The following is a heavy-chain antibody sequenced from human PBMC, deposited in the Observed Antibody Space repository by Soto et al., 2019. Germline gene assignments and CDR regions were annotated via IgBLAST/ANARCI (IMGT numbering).Heavy chain of an antibody. CDR2: IYHSGTT. J-gene: IGHJ5*02. D-gene: IGHD6-13*01. CDR1: GGSISNHY. CDR3: AGGGYRTLAWFDP. Sequence: QVQVQESGPGLVKPSETLSLTCTVSGGSISNHYWSWIRQSPGKGLEWIANIYHSGTTNYNLPLKGRVTISIDSSKNPVSLKLNSVPAADTAVYYCAGGGYRTLAWFDPWGQGTLVTVSS. V-gene: IGHV4-59*03.